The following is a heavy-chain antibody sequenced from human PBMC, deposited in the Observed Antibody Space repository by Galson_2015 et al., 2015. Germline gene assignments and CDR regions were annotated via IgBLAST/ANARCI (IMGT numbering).Heavy chain of an antibody. Sequence: SLRLSCAASGFTFRDYSMNWVRQAPGKGLEWISYISNGGSTIYYADSVKGRFTISRDNAKNSLYLQMNSLRDEDTAVYYRAREGPGVLRLVDGWGKGTTVTVSS. CDR2: ISNGGSTI. J-gene: IGHJ6*04. V-gene: IGHV3-48*02. CDR1: GFTFRDYS. CDR3: AREGPGVLRLVDG. D-gene: IGHD3-3*01.